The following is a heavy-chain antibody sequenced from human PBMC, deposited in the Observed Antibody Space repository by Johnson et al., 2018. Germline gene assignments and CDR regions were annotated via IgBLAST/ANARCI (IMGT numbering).Heavy chain of an antibody. CDR2: MNPNRGNN. CDR3: AREATFGVIKTQRMDV. V-gene: IGHV1-8*01. CDR1: GYTFTSYD. J-gene: IGHJ6*02. D-gene: IGHD3-3*01. Sequence: QVQLVESGAEVKKPGATVKVSCKASGYTFTSYDIKWVRQAPGQGLEWMGWMNPNRGNNGSAQKFQGRVTMTRNTSINTAYMELSSLRSEDTAVYYCAREATFGVIKTQRMDVWGQGTTVTVSS.